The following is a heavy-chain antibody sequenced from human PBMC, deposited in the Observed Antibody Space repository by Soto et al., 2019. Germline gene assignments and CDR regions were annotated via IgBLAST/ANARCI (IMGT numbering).Heavy chain of an antibody. V-gene: IGHV3-20*04. CDR2: INWNGGST. D-gene: IGHD3-9*01. CDR3: AKDWSSVLRYFDWLSLFDY. Sequence: GGSLRLSCAVSGFIFEDYGMSWVRQGPGKGLEWVSGINWNGGSTSYADSVKGRFTISRDNSKNTLYLQMNSLRAEDTAVYYCAKDWSSVLRYFDWLSLFDYWGQGTLVTVSS. J-gene: IGHJ4*02. CDR1: GFIFEDYG.